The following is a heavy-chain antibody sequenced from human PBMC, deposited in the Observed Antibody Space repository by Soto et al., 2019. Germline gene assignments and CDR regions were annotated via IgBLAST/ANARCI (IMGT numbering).Heavy chain of an antibody. Sequence: QVQLVQSGAEVKKPGASVKVSCKASGYTFTSYGISWVRQAPGQGLEWMGWISAYKGNTNYAQKLQGRVTMPTDTSTSTAYMELRSLRSDDTAVYYCARDSRQVAVAGIPDYFDYWGQGTLVTVSS. CDR1: GYTFTSYG. J-gene: IGHJ4*02. CDR3: ARDSRQVAVAGIPDYFDY. V-gene: IGHV1-18*01. D-gene: IGHD6-19*01. CDR2: ISAYKGNT.